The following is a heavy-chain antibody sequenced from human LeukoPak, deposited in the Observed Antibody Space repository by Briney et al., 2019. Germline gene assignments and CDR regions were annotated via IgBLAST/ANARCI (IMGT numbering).Heavy chain of an antibody. Sequence: GGSPRLSCAASGFTFSSYSMNWVRQAPGKGLEWVSSISSSSSYIYYADSVKGRFTISRDNAKNSLYLQMNSLRAEDTAVYYCARADGSYPYQSFDYWGQGTLVTVSS. J-gene: IGHJ4*02. CDR1: GFTFSSYS. V-gene: IGHV3-21*01. D-gene: IGHD1-26*01. CDR3: ARADGSYPYQSFDY. CDR2: ISSSSSYI.